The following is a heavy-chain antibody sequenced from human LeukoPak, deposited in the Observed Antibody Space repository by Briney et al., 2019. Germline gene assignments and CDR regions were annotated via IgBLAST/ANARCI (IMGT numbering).Heavy chain of an antibody. CDR1: GFPFSSYA. Sequence: GGSLRLSCAASGFPFSSYAVSWVRQAPGKGLEWVSAIRANGGNTYYADSVKGRFTISRDKPKNTMYLQVSSLRAKHTAVYDCAKATGYLLWGQGTLVTVSS. D-gene: IGHD1-14*01. CDR3: AKATGYLL. CDR2: IRANGGNT. V-gene: IGHV3-23*01. J-gene: IGHJ4*02.